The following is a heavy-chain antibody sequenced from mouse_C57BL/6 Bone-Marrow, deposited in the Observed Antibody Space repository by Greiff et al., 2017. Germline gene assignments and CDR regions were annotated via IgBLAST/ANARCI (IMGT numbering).Heavy chain of an antibody. CDR3: TTHDGYSYYFDY. V-gene: IGHV14-4*01. J-gene: IGHJ2*01. CDR2: IDPENGDT. CDR1: GFNIKDDY. D-gene: IGHD2-3*01. Sequence: EVQLQQSGAELVRPGASVKLSCTASGFNIKDDYMHWVKQRPEQGLEWIGWIDPENGDTEYASKFQGKATITADTSSNTAYLQLSSLTSEDTAVYYCTTHDGYSYYFDYWGQGTTRTVSS.